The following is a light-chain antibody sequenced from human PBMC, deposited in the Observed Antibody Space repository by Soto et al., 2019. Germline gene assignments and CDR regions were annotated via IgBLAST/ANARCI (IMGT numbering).Light chain of an antibody. CDR1: QRISTW. J-gene: IGKJ2*01. Sequence: DIQLTQSPSTLSASVGDRVTITCRASQRISTWLAWFQQKPGKAPKLLIYRASNLESGVPSRFSGTGSGTEFTLSISSLQPDDLATYYCQQYNTYSHMYSFGQGTKVDIK. CDR3: QQYNTYSHMYS. V-gene: IGKV1-5*03. CDR2: RAS.